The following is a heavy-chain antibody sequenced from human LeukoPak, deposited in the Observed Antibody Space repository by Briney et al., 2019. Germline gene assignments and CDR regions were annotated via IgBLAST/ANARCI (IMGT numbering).Heavy chain of an antibody. V-gene: IGHV1-18*01. D-gene: IGHD6-19*01. CDR2: ISAYNGNT. CDR3: AIAIPLIAVAGRVDYFDY. Sequence: GASVKVSCKASGYTFTSYGISWVRQAPGQGLEWMGWISAYNGNTNYAQKLQGRVTMTTDTSTSTAYMELRSLRSDDTAVYYCAIAIPLIAVAGRVDYFDYWGQGTLVTVSS. CDR1: GYTFTSYG. J-gene: IGHJ4*02.